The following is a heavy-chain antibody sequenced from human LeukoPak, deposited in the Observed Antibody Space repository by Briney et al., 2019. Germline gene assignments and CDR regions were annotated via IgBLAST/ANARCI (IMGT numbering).Heavy chain of an antibody. CDR2: ISTYNANT. CDR3: AREECSIGVCYPSGY. V-gene: IGHV1-18*04. J-gene: IGHJ4*02. CDR1: GYTFTGYY. D-gene: IGHD2-8*01. Sequence: ASVKVSCKASGYTFTGYYMHWVRQAPGQGLEWMGWISTYNANTNYALKLQGRVTLTTDTSTSTAYMELKSLRSDGTAVYYCAREECSIGVCYPSGYWGQGTLVTVSS.